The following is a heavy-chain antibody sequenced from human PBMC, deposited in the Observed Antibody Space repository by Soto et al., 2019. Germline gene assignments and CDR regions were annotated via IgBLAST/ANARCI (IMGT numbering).Heavy chain of an antibody. CDR2: INSDGGST. CDR3: AKAPPLINTYYDILTGPFDY. CDR1: GFTFSSYW. J-gene: IGHJ4*02. V-gene: IGHV3-74*01. D-gene: IGHD3-9*01. Sequence: GGSLRLSCAASGFTFSSYWMHWVRQAPGKGLVCVSRINSDGGSTSYADSVKGRFTISRDNAKNTLYLQMNSLRAEDTALYYCAKAPPLINTYYDILTGPFDYWGQGTLVTVSS.